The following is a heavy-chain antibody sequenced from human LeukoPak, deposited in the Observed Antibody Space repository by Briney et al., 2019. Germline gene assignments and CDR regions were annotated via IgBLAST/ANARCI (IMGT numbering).Heavy chain of an antibody. V-gene: IGHV3-48*01. D-gene: IGHD6-13*01. Sequence: GGSPRLSCAASGFTFSSYSMNWVRQAPGKRLEWVSYISASSTTIYYADSVKGRFTISRDNAKNSLYLQMNSLRAEDTAVYYCARAWREAAAFVYFHHWGQGTLVTVSS. J-gene: IGHJ1*01. CDR1: GFTFSSYS. CDR2: ISASSTTI. CDR3: ARAWREAAAFVYFHH.